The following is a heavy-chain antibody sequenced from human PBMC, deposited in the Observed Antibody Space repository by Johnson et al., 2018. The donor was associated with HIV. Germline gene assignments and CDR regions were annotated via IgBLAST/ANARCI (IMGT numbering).Heavy chain of an antibody. CDR3: AKDIASGYTNGGTLDI. Sequence: VQLVESGGGLIQPGGSLRLSCAASGFTVSSNYMSWVRQAPGKGLEWVSVIYSGGSTYYADSVKGRFTISRDNSKNSLYLQMNSLRPEDTGLYYCAKDIASGYTNGGTLDIWGQGTMVTVSS. CDR2: IYSGGST. D-gene: IGHD6-19*01. CDR1: GFTVSSNY. J-gene: IGHJ3*02. V-gene: IGHV3-53*01.